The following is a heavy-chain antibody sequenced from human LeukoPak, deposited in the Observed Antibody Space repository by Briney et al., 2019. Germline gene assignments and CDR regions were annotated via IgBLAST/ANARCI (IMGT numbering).Heavy chain of an antibody. V-gene: IGHV1-69*13. J-gene: IGHJ4*02. D-gene: IGHD1-26*01. CDR2: IIPIFGTA. CDR1: VGTFSSFA. Sequence: ASGKVSCKASVGTFSSFAISGVGQAPGQGLDWMAGIIPIFGTANYAQKFQGRVTITADESTSTAYMELSSLRSEDTAVYYCARARWELLPTFDYWGQGTLVTVSS. CDR3: ARARWELLPTFDY.